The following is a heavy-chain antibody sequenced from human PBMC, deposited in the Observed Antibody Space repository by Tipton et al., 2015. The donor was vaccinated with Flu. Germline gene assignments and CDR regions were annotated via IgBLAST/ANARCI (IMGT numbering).Heavy chain of an antibody. J-gene: IGHJ4*02. CDR1: GFTFSTYA. Sequence: QLVQSGGGLIQPGGSLRLSCAASGFTFSTYAMTWVRQAPGKGLEWVSVITGSGGGTYYADSVKGRFTISRDNSKNTLYLQMNSLRAGDTAVYYCTKAPELRWGGVDYWGQGTLVTVSS. D-gene: IGHD3-16*01. CDR3: TKAPELRWGGVDY. V-gene: IGHV3-23*04. CDR2: ITGSGGGT.